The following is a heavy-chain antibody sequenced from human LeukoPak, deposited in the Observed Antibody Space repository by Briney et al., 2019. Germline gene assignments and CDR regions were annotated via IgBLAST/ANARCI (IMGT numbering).Heavy chain of an antibody. D-gene: IGHD5-18*01. CDR1: GFTFDDYA. CDR2: ISWNSGSI. V-gene: IGHV3-9*01. J-gene: IGHJ4*02. CDR3: AKDHGYSYGPFDY. Sequence: ARSLRLSCAASGFTFDDYAMHWVRQAPGKGLEWVSGISWNSGSIGYADSVKGRFTISRDNAKNSLYLQMNSLRAEDTALYYCAKDHGYSYGPFDYWGQGTLVTVSS.